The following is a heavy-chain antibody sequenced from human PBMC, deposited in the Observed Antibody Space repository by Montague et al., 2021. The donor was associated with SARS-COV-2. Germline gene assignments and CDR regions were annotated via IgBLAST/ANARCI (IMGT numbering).Heavy chain of an antibody. Sequence: SETLSLTCAVSGGSISSSHWWCWVRQPPGKGLEWIGEIYHSGSTNYNPSLKSRVTISKDKSKNQFPPKLSSVTAADTAVYYFAIDVRTYGYGGQYWYFDLWGRGTLVTVSS. V-gene: IGHV4-4*02. D-gene: IGHD3-10*01. CDR3: AIDVRTYGYGGQYWYFDL. CDR1: GGSISSSHW. CDR2: IYHSGST. J-gene: IGHJ2*01.